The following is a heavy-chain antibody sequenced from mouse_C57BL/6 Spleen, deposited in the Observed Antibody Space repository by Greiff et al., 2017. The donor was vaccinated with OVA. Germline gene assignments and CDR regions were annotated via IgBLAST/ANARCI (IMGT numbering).Heavy chain of an antibody. J-gene: IGHJ3*01. Sequence: EVQLVESGGGLVQPGGSLSLSCAASGFTFTDYYMSWVRQPPGKALEWLGFIRNKANGYTTEYSASVKGRFTISRDNSQSILYLQRNALRAEDSATYYCARWGYGNYGAYWGQGTLVTVSA. CDR3: ARWGYGNYGAY. CDR2: IRNKANGYTT. V-gene: IGHV7-3*01. CDR1: GFTFTDYY. D-gene: IGHD2-1*01.